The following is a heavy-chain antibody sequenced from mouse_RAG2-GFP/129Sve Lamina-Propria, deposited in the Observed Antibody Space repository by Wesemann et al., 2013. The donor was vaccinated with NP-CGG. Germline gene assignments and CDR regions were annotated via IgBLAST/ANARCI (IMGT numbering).Heavy chain of an antibody. CDR2: INPYNGDT. J-gene: IGHJ2*01. V-gene: IGHV1-20*01. Sequence: CVKQSHGKSLEWIGRINPYNGDTFYNQKFKGKATLTVDKSSSTAHMELRSLTSEDSALYYCARWGYGNDYWGQGTTLTVSS. D-gene: IGHD2-10*02. CDR3: ARWGYGNDY.